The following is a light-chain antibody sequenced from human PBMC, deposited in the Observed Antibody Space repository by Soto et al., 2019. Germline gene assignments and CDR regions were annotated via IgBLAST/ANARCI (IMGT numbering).Light chain of an antibody. V-gene: IGKV1-27*01. J-gene: IGKJ1*01. CDR3: QKYVSAPWT. Sequence: DVEMTQSPSSLSASVGDRVIITCRASQGIRKYLAWYQQKPGRVPRLLIYVASTLQSGVPSRFSGSGSGTDFILTISSLQPEDVATYYCQKYVSAPWTFGPGTKVEIK. CDR1: QGIRKY. CDR2: VAS.